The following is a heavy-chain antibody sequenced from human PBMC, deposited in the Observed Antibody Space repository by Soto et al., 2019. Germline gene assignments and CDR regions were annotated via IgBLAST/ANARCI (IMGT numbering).Heavy chain of an antibody. CDR2: IYYTGST. CDR1: GGSIITGDYY. V-gene: IGHV4-30-4*08. CDR3: AKEAPPHRRYRQLLTSDGMDV. J-gene: IGHJ6*02. D-gene: IGHD2-2*01. Sequence: QVQLQESGPGLVQPSQTLSLTCTVSGGSIITGDYYWSWIRQPPGKGLEWIGFIYYTGSTYSNPSLKSRVTISVDTSKNQFSLELNSVTAADTAVYYCAKEAPPHRRYRQLLTSDGMDVWGQGTTVTVSS.